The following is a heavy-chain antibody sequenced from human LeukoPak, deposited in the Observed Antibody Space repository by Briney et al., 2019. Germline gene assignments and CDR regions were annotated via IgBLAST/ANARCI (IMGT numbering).Heavy chain of an antibody. CDR3: ASLNYYDSSGYRY. Sequence: TRSLTCTVSGGSISSGDYYWSGIRQPPGKGLEWIGYIYYSGSTYYNPSLKSRVTISVDTSKNQFSLKLSSVTAADTAVYYCASLNYYDSSGYRYWGQGTLVTVPS. V-gene: IGHV4-30-4*01. D-gene: IGHD3-22*01. CDR1: GGSISSGDYY. CDR2: IYYSGST. J-gene: IGHJ4*02.